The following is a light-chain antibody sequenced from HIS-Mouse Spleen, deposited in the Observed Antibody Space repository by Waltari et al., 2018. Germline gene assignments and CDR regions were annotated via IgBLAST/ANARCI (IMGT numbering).Light chain of an antibody. J-gene: IGLJ1*01. Sequence: SSELTQDPAVSVALGQTVRITCQGDSLRSYFASWYQQKPGQAPVLVIYGKNNRPSGIPERFSGSNSGNTATLTISRVEAGDEADYYCQVWDSSSDRVFGTGTKVTVL. CDR3: QVWDSSSDRV. V-gene: IGLV3-19*01. CDR2: GKN. CDR1: SLRSYF.